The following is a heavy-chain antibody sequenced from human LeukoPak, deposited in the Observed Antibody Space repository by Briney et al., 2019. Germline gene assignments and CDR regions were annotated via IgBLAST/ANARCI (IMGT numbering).Heavy chain of an antibody. D-gene: IGHD2-21*02. V-gene: IGHV3-13*01. CDR2: IGTVGDT. Sequence: GGSLRLSCAASGFTFSSYDMHWVRQATGKGLEWVSAIGTVGDTYYPGSVKGRFTISRENAKNSLYLQMNGLRAGDTAVYYCARGLCGGDRYSSPGGYWGQGTLVTVSS. CDR1: GFTFSSYD. CDR3: ARGLCGGDRYSSPGGY. J-gene: IGHJ4*02.